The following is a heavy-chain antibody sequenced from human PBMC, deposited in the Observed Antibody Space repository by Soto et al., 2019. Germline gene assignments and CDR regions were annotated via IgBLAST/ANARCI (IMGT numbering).Heavy chain of an antibody. D-gene: IGHD6-19*01. CDR1: GFTFSNAW. V-gene: IGHV3-15*01. J-gene: IGHJ4*02. CDR2: IKSKTDGGTT. Sequence: GGSLRLSCAASGFTFSNAWMSWVRQAPGKGLEWVGRIKSKTDGGTTDYAAPGKGRFTISRDDSKNTLYLQMNSLKTEDTAVYYCTTESIAVAGTPYYFDYWGQGTLVTVSS. CDR3: TTESIAVAGTPYYFDY.